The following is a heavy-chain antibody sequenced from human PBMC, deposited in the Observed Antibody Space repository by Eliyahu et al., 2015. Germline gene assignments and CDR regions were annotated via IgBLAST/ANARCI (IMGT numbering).Heavy chain of an antibody. CDR3: AKTSAYTDIAAAGTTDY. D-gene: IGHD6-13*01. CDR2: ISGSGGST. CDR1: FSSYA. Sequence: FSSYAMSWVRQAPGKGLEWVSAISGSGGSTYYADSVKGRFTISRDNSKNTLYLQMNSLRAEDTAVYYCAKTSAYTDIAAAGTTDYWGQGTLVTVSS. J-gene: IGHJ4*02. V-gene: IGHV3-23*01.